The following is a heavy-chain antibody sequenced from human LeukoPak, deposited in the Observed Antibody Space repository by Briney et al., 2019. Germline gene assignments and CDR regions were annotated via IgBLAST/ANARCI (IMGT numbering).Heavy chain of an antibody. CDR1: RYTFTGYY. Sequence: ASVKVSCKASRYTFTGYYMHWVRQAPGQGLEWMGWINPNSGGTNYAQKFQGRVTMTRDTSISTAYMELSRLRSDDTAVYYCAMGGLDYYDSSGYYPFDYWGQGTLVTVSS. D-gene: IGHD3-22*01. V-gene: IGHV1-2*02. J-gene: IGHJ4*02. CDR2: INPNSGGT. CDR3: AMGGLDYYDSSGYYPFDY.